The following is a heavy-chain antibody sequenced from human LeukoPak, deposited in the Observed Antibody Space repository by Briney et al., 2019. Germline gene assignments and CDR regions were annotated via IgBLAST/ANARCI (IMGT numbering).Heavy chain of an antibody. CDR1: GFTFRRYW. Sequence: GGSLRLSCVASGFTFRRYWLTWVRQAPGKGLEWVANIKEDGSEINYVDSVKGRFTISRDNGKKSLYLRMNNLRAEDTAVYYCARGLSGDVIESWGQGTLVTVSS. CDR2: IKEDGSEI. D-gene: IGHD5-24*01. V-gene: IGHV3-7*01. CDR3: ARGLSGDVIES. J-gene: IGHJ5*01.